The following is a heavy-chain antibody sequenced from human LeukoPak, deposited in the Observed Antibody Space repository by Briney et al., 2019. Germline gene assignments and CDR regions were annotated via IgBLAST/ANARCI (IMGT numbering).Heavy chain of an antibody. D-gene: IGHD6-19*01. CDR2: IYYSGST. V-gene: IGHV4-61*01. CDR3: ARGRSGWYIGYDAFDI. Sequence: SETLSLTCTVSGGSVSSGSYYWSWIRQPPGKGLEWIVYIYYSGSTNYNPSLKSRVTISVDTSKNQFSLKLSSVTAADTAVYYCARGRSGWYIGYDAFDIWGQGTMVTVSS. J-gene: IGHJ3*02. CDR1: GGSVSSGSYY.